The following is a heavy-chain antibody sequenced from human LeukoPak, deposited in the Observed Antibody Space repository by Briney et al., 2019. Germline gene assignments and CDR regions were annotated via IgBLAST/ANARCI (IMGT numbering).Heavy chain of an antibody. CDR2: ISGSGETM. D-gene: IGHD1-26*01. Sequence: GGSLRLSCVASGFTFSSYEMNWVRQAPGKGLEWLSYISGSGETMFYVGSVKGRFTISRDNADNSLSLQMHSLRAEDTAVYYCVRCGRGGSNSMPFLDYWGQGALVTVSS. J-gene: IGHJ4*02. V-gene: IGHV3-48*03. CDR1: GFTFSSYE. CDR3: VRCGRGGSNSMPFLDY.